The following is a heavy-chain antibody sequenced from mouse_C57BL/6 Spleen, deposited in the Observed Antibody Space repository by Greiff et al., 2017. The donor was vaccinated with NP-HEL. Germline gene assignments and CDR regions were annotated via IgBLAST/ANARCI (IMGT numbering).Heavy chain of an antibody. CDR1: GYSITSGYD. J-gene: IGHJ1*03. CDR2: ISYSGST. V-gene: IGHV3-1*01. D-gene: IGHD1-1*01. CDR3: ARDPYYGSSYWYFDV. Sequence: EVKLMESGPGMVKPSQSLSLTCTVTGYSITSGYDWHWIRHFPGNKLEWMGYISYSGSTNYNPSLKSRISITHDTSKNHFFLKLNSVTTEDTATYYCARDPYYGSSYWYFDVWGTGTTVTVSS.